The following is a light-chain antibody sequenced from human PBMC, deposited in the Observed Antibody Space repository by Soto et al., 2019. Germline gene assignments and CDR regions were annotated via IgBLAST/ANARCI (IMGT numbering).Light chain of an antibody. V-gene: IGKV3-20*01. CDR3: QKFGESPT. J-gene: IGKJ5*01. Sequence: EIVLTQSPGTLSLSPGERATLSCRASQSVSSSFLAWYQQRPGQAPRLLIYGASSRATGIPDRFSGSGSGTDFTLAISRLEPEDFVVYYCQKFGESPTFGQGTRLEI. CDR2: GAS. CDR1: QSVSSSF.